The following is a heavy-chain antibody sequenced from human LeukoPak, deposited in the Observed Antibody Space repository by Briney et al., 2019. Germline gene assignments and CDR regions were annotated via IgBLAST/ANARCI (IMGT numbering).Heavy chain of an antibody. D-gene: IGHD6-6*01. Sequence: GGSLRLYCAASGFTFSSYSMNWVRQAPGKGREWVSSISSSSSYIYYADSVKGRFTISRDNAKNSVYLQMNSLRAEDTAVYYCARDSGGGIAARAWFDPWGQGTLVTVSS. CDR1: GFTFSSYS. CDR2: ISSSSSYI. J-gene: IGHJ5*02. CDR3: ARDSGGGIAARAWFDP. V-gene: IGHV3-21*01.